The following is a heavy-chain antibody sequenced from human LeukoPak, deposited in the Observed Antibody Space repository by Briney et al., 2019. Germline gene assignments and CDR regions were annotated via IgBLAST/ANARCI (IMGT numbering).Heavy chain of an antibody. J-gene: IGHJ4*02. Sequence: GGSLGPSVEAPGLTFGSFAISWVRQAPGKGLDWIQVIFGGGGSPHYADSVKGRFTISRDNSKNTVYLQINSLRAEDTAVYYCGKTTAGYSSGQKPAWPVDYWGQGTLVTVSS. CDR3: GKTTAGYSSGQKPAWPVDY. V-gene: IGHV3-23*01. CDR2: IFGGGGSP. D-gene: IGHD5-18*01. CDR1: GLTFGSFA.